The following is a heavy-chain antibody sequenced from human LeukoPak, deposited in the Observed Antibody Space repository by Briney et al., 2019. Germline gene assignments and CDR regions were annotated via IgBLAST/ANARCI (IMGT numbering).Heavy chain of an antibody. CDR2: ISGSGVST. J-gene: IGHJ4*02. Sequence: GGSLRLSCAASGFTFSSYAMSWVRQAPGKGLEWVSAISGSGVSTYYGDSVKGRFTISRDNSKNTLYLQMNSLRAEDTAVYYCAKVPSYYFDSSGYSKFDYWGRGTLVTVSS. CDR3: AKVPSYYFDSSGYSKFDY. CDR1: GFTFSSYA. D-gene: IGHD3-22*01. V-gene: IGHV3-23*01.